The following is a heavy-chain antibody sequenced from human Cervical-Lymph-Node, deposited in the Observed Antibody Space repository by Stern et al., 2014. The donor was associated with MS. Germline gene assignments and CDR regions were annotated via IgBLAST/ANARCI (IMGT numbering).Heavy chain of an antibody. CDR1: GFTFEDYA. J-gene: IGHJ4*02. V-gene: IGHV3-9*01. D-gene: IGHD3-10*01. CDR2: VTWNSGTI. Sequence: EVQLVESGGGLVQPGRSLRLSCAASGFTFEDYAMHWVRQAPGKGLEWVSSVTWNSGTIEYADPVKGRFTISRDNAKNSLYLQMNSLRPEDTAFYFCAKDRGFGDLSSNTIACWAQGPLVPV. CDR3: AKDRGFGDLSSNTIAC.